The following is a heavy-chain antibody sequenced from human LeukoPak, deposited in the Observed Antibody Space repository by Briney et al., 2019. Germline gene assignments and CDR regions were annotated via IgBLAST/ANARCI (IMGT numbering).Heavy chain of an antibody. Sequence: VASVKVSCKVSGYTLTELSMHWVRQAPGKGLEWMGGFDPEDGETIYAQKFQGRVTMTEDTSTDTAYMELSSLRSEDTAVYYCATHPSGSYSPFDYWGQGTLVTVSS. V-gene: IGHV1-24*01. D-gene: IGHD1-26*01. CDR3: ATHPSGSYSPFDY. J-gene: IGHJ4*02. CDR2: FDPEDGET. CDR1: GYTLTELS.